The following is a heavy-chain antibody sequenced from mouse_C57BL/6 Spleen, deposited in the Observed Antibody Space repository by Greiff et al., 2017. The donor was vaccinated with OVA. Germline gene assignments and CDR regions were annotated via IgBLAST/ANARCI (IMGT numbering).Heavy chain of an antibody. CDR3: ARGSTSNSWFAY. D-gene: IGHD2-5*01. CDR1: GYTFTSYW. J-gene: IGHJ3*01. CDR2: IDPSDSYT. V-gene: IGHV1-69*01. Sequence: QVKLQQPGAELVMPGASVKLSCKASGYTFTSYWMHWVKQRPGQGLEWIGEIDPSDSYTNYNQKFKGKFTLTVDKSSSTAYMQLSSLTSEDSAVYYCARGSTSNSWFAYWGQGTLVTVSA.